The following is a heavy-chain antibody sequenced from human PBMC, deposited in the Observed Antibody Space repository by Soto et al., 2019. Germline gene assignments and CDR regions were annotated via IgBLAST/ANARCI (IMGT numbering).Heavy chain of an antibody. CDR2: IIPILGIA. J-gene: IGHJ6*03. CDR1: GGTFSSYT. D-gene: IGHD6-6*01. Sequence: SVKVSCKASGGTFSSYTISWVRQAPGQGLEWMGRIIPILGIANYAQKFQGRVTITADKSTSTAYMELSSLRSEDTAVYYCARDPESSSSFRSSYYYYYMDVWGKGTTVTVSS. CDR3: ARDPESSSSFRSSYYYYYMDV. V-gene: IGHV1-69*04.